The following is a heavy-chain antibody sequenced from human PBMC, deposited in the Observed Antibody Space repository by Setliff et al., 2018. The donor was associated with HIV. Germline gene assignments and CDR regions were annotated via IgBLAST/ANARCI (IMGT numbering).Heavy chain of an antibody. CDR2: INAGNGNT. J-gene: IGHJ4*02. Sequence: ASVMVSCQASGYTLTTHAMHWVRQAPGQSLEWMGWINAGNGNTKYSQKFQGRVTITRDTSARTAYMDLTSLRSEDTAVYYCARGSSGWPYYFDYWGQGTLVTVSS. V-gene: IGHV1-3*01. CDR3: ARGSSGWPYYFDY. D-gene: IGHD6-19*01. CDR1: GYTLTTHA.